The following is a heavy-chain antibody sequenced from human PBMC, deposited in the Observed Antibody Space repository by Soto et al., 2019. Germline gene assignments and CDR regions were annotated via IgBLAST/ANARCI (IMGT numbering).Heavy chain of an antibody. Sequence: ASVKVSCKASGYTFTGYYMHWVRQAPGQGLEWMGWINPNSGGTNYAQKFQGWVTMTRDTSKNQFSLKLLSVTTADTAVYFCAAGEASSRNLAPYYLDFWGQGTLVTVSS. V-gene: IGHV1-2*04. CDR2: INPNSGGT. CDR1: GYTFTGYY. J-gene: IGHJ4*02. CDR3: AAGEASSRNLAPYYLDF. D-gene: IGHD6-13*01.